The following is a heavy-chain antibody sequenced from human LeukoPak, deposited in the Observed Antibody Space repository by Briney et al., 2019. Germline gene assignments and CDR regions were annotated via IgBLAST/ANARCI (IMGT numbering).Heavy chain of an antibody. CDR3: ARDRAYTYGFAYYFAD. J-gene: IGHJ4*02. V-gene: IGHV3-66*01. CDR1: GFTVSDNY. CDR2: IYGGGST. Sequence: GGSLRLSCATSGFTVSDNYMSWVRQAPGKGLEWVSVIYGGGSTFYADSVKGRFTISRDSSKNTLYLQMNSLRGEDTAVYYCARDRAYTYGFAYYFADWGQGTLVTVSS. D-gene: IGHD5-18*01.